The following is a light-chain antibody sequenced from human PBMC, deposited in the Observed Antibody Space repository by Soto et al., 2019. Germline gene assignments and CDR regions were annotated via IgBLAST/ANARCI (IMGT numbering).Light chain of an antibody. J-gene: IGLJ3*02. V-gene: IGLV1-40*01. CDR2: GNS. Sequence: QSVLTQPPSVSGAPGQRVTISCTGSSSNIGAGYDVHWYQQLPGTAPKLLIYGNSNRPSGVPDRFSGSKSGTSASLAITGRQAEDEADYYCQSYDSGLSGSEVFGGGTKLTVL. CDR3: QSYDSGLSGSEV. CDR1: SSNIGAGYD.